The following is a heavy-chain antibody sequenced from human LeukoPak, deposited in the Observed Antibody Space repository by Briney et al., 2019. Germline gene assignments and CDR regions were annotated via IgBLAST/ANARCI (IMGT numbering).Heavy chain of an antibody. D-gene: IGHD6-13*01. Sequence: SETLSLTCTVSGGSISSYYWSWIRQPPGKGLEWIGYIYYSGSTNYNPSLKSRVTISVDTSKNQFSLKLGSVTAADTAVYYCARDLGAAAGIDYWGQGTLVTVSS. CDR3: ARDLGAAAGIDY. J-gene: IGHJ4*02. V-gene: IGHV4-59*01. CDR2: IYYSGST. CDR1: GGSISSYY.